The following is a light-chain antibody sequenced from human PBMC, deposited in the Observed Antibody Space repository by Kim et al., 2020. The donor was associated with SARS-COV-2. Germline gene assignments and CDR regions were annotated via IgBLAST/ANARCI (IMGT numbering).Light chain of an antibody. V-gene: IGLV6-57*03. J-gene: IGLJ3*02. CDR3: QSYDSSNWV. CDR1: SGSLASNY. CDR2: EDN. Sequence: GKTVNISCTRSSGSLASNYVQWYQQRPGSAPTTVIYEDNQRPSGVPDRFSGSIDSSSNSASLTISGLKTEDEADYYCQSYDSSNWVFGGGTQLTVL.